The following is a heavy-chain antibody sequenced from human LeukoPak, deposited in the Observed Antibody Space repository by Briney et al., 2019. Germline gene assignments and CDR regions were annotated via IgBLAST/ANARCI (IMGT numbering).Heavy chain of an antibody. Sequence: GGSLRLSCTVSGYMFSGYAMDWVRQAPGKRLEWVAVIWADGSEKYGGSVKGRFTISRDNSRDTLYLQMDSLRPEDTAVYYCARDRWFGDRGPGYFDSWGQGTLVTVSS. J-gene: IGHJ4*02. CDR1: GYMFSGYA. V-gene: IGHV3-33*01. D-gene: IGHD3-10*01. CDR3: ARDRWFGDRGPGYFDS. CDR2: IWADGSEK.